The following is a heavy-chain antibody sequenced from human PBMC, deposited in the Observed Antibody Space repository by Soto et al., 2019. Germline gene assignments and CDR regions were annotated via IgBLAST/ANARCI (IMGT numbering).Heavy chain of an antibody. J-gene: IGHJ4*02. CDR1: GYTFTSYY. Sequence: ASVNVSCKASGYTFTSYYMHWVRQAPGQGLEWMGIINPIGASTSYAQIFQGRVTMTSDTSTSTVYMELSSLRSEDTAVYYCARDVNSMLRGPYFWGQGTLVTVSS. CDR2: INPIGAST. D-gene: IGHD3-10*01. CDR3: ARDVNSMLRGPYF. V-gene: IGHV1-46*01.